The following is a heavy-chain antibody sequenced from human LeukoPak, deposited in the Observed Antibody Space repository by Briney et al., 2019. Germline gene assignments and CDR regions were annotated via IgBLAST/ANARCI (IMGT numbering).Heavy chain of an antibody. CDR3: ARRRALGGLDP. V-gene: IGHV3-23*01. CDR2: ISGSGGST. J-gene: IGHJ5*02. CDR1: GFTFSSYA. D-gene: IGHD1-26*01. Sequence: GGSLRLSCAASGFTFSSYAMSWVRQAPGKGLEWVSAISGSGGSTYYADSVKGRFTISRDNAKNTLYLQMNSLRAEDTAMYYCARRRALGGLDPWGQGTLVTVSS.